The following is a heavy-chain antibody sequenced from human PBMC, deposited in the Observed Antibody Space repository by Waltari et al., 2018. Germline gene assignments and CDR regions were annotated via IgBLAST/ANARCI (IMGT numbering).Heavy chain of an antibody. V-gene: IGHV3-23*04. D-gene: IGHD4-17*01. J-gene: IGHJ4*02. CDR1: GFPLSSYA. Sequence: EVQLVESGGGLVQPGGSMRLSCADAGFPLSSYATSWVRQAPGKGLEWVSAISGRGGSTYSADSVKGRFTISRDNSKNTLYLQMNSLRAEDTAVYYCAKGGDGDYPPLRYWGQGTLVTVSS. CDR2: ISGRGGST. CDR3: AKGGDGDYPPLRY.